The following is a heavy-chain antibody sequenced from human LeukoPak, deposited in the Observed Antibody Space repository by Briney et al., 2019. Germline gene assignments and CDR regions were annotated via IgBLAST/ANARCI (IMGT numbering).Heavy chain of an antibody. J-gene: IGHJ4*03. CDR1: GFTFSSYA. D-gene: IGHD3-9*01. V-gene: IGHV3-23*01. Sequence: GGSLRLSCASSGFTFSSYAMSWVRQAPGKGLEWVSGIGASGGSTYYADSVKGRFTISRDNSKNTLYLQMNSLRTEDTAVYYCAKAEGYDILTGLDYWGQGTTVTVSS. CDR2: IGASGGST. CDR3: AKAEGYDILTGLDY.